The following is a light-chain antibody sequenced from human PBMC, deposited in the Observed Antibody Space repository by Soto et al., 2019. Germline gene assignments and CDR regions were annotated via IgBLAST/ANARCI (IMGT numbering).Light chain of an antibody. CDR1: QDISDW. J-gene: IGKJ3*01. Sequence: DIQMTQSPSSVSASVGDRVTITCRASQDISDWLAWYQQKPGKAPKLLIFAASTLQSGVPSRSSGSGSGTDFTLTISSLQPEDFATYYCLEASSFPFTFGPGTKVEIK. CDR2: AAS. CDR3: LEASSFPFT. V-gene: IGKV1-12*01.